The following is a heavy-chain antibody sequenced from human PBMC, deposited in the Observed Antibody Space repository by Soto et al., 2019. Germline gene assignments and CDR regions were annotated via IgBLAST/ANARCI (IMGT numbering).Heavy chain of an antibody. CDR3: VKATTTMVRGVYYFDY. CDR1: GFTFSSYA. D-gene: IGHD3-10*01. CDR2: ISSNGGST. Sequence: PGGSLRLSCSATGFTFSSYAMHWVRQAPGKGLEYVSAISSNGGSTYYADSVKGRFTISRDNSKNTLYLQMSSLRAEDTAVYYCVKATTTMVRGVYYFDYWGQGTLVTVSS. J-gene: IGHJ4*02. V-gene: IGHV3-64D*08.